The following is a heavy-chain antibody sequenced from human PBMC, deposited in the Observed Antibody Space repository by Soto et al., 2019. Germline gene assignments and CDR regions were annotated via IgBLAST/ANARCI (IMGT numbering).Heavy chain of an antibody. CDR2: VYPGDSDT. Sequence: GESLKISCEVSGYSFTTYWIAWVRQMPGKGLEWMGIVYPGDSDTRYSPSFQGQVTFSADKSMNTAYLQWSNLMASDTAMYYCARQTHGGKYDSSGYYYFDYWGQGTLVTVSS. D-gene: IGHD3-22*01. CDR1: GYSFTTYW. J-gene: IGHJ4*02. V-gene: IGHV5-51*01. CDR3: ARQTHGGKYDSSGYYYFDY.